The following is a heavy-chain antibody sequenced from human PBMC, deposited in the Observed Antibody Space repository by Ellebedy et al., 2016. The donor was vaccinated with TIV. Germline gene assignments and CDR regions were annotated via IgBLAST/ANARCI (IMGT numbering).Heavy chain of an antibody. J-gene: IGHJ4*02. D-gene: IGHD2-15*01. V-gene: IGHV3-23*01. CDR1: GFTFTDAW. CDR3: AHPSSRYCSGGSCYSGNYDH. CDR2: ISGSGGGA. Sequence: GESLKISXAASGFTFTDAWMNWVRQAPGKGLEWVSVISGSGGGAYYADSVKGRFTISRDNSRNTLYLQMDSLRAEDTGVYYCAHPSSRYCSGGSCYSGNYDHWGQGTLVTVSS.